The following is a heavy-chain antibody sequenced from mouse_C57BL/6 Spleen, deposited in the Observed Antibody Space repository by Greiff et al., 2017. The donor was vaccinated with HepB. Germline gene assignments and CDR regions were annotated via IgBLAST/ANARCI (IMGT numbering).Heavy chain of an antibody. Sequence: QVQLQQSGAELARPGASVKLSCKASGYTFTSYGISWVKQRTGQGLEWIGEIYPRSGNTYYNEKFKGKATLTADKSSSTAYMELRSLTSEDSAVYFCARSGDDGYYWYFDVWGTGTTVTVSS. J-gene: IGHJ1*03. CDR1: GYTFTSYG. V-gene: IGHV1-81*01. D-gene: IGHD2-3*01. CDR3: ARSGDDGYYWYFDV. CDR2: IYPRSGNT.